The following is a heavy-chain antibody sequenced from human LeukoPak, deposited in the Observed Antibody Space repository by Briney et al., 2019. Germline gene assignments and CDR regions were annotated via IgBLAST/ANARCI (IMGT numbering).Heavy chain of an antibody. CDR1: GGSISSYY. D-gene: IGHD1-14*01. J-gene: IGHJ4*02. CDR3: ASEPATGSKRDYFDY. CDR2: IYYSGST. Sequence: PSETLSLTCTVSGGSISSYYWSWIRQPPGKGLEWIGYIYYSGSTNYNPSLKSRVTISVDTSKNQFSLKLSSVTAADTAVYYCASEPATGSKRDYFDYWGQGTLVTVSS. V-gene: IGHV4-59*12.